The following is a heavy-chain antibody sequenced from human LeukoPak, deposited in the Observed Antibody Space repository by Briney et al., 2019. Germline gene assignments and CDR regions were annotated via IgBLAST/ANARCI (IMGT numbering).Heavy chain of an antibody. Sequence: PSETLSLTCTVSGGSITKGTNSWGWIRQPPGQGLEWIGSIYYSGTTYYNPSLKSRVTISIDTSKNQVSLKLTSVTAADTAVYYCARGHSSSSFDFWGQGTLVTVSS. J-gene: IGHJ4*02. CDR2: IYYSGTT. V-gene: IGHV4-39*07. CDR1: GGSITKGTNS. D-gene: IGHD6-6*01. CDR3: ARGHSSSSFDF.